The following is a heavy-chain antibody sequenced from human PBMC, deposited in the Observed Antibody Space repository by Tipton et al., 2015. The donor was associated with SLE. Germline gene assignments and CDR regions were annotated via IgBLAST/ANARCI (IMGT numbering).Heavy chain of an antibody. CDR1: GASISTYY. Sequence: TLSLTCTVSGASISTYYWSWIRQPPGRGLEWIGNVYDIDFTNYNPSLQSRVTISLDTSKNQFSLNLRSVTAADTAVYYCARGSYYMDVWDKGTTVTVSS. CDR3: ARGSYYMDV. J-gene: IGHJ6*03. CDR2: VYDIDFT. V-gene: IGHV4-59*12.